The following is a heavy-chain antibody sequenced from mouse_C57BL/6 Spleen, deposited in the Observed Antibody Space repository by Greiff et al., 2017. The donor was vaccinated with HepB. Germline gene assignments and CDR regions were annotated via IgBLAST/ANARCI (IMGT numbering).Heavy chain of an antibody. CDR2: INPGSGGT. CDR3: ARGAGGSSLWFAY. J-gene: IGHJ3*01. CDR1: GYAFTNYL. D-gene: IGHD1-1*01. V-gene: IGHV1-54*01. Sequence: LVESGAELVRPGTSVKVSCKASGYAFTNYLIEWVKQRPGQGLEWIGVINPGSGGTNYNDKFKGKATLTADKSSSTAYMQLSSLTSEDSAVYFCARGAGGSSLWFAYWGQGTLVTVSA.